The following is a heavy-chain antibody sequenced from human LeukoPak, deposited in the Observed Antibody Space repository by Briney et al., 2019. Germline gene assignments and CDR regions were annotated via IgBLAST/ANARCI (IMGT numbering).Heavy chain of an antibody. CDR1: GFIVNYNY. V-gene: IGHV3-66*01. Sequence: GGSLRLSCAASGFIVNYNYMSWVRQAPGKGLEWVSVIYSGGSTYYADSVKGRFTISRDNSKNMVYLQMNSLRVEDTAVYYCARVKVGSTYWFDPWGQGTLVTVSS. CDR3: ARVKVGSTYWFDP. CDR2: IYSGGST. J-gene: IGHJ5*02. D-gene: IGHD1-26*01.